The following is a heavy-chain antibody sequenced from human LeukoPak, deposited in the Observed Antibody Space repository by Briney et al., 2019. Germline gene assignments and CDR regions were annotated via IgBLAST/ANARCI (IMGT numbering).Heavy chain of an antibody. Sequence: SVKVSCKASGYTFTSYGISWVRQAPGQGLEWMGGIIPIFGTANYAQKFQGRVTITADESTSTAYMELSSLRSEDTAVYYCATFNRGNGAQYLYYYYGMDVWGQGTTVTVSS. J-gene: IGHJ6*02. V-gene: IGHV1-69*13. D-gene: IGHD1-14*01. CDR2: IIPIFGTA. CDR1: GYTFTSYG. CDR3: ATFNRGNGAQYLYYYYGMDV.